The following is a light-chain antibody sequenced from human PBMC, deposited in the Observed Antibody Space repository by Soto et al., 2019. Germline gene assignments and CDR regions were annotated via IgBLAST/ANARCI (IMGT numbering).Light chain of an antibody. CDR2: DDS. J-gene: IGLJ3*02. CDR1: NIRSKS. CDR3: QVWDTSSDHPWV. V-gene: IGLV3-21*02. Sequence: SYELTQPRSVSVAPGQTARITCGGRNIRSKSVHWYQQKPGQAPVLVLYDDSDRPAGIPERFSGSNSGNTATLTLSRVGAGDEADYYCQVWDTSSDHPWVFGGGTKVTVL.